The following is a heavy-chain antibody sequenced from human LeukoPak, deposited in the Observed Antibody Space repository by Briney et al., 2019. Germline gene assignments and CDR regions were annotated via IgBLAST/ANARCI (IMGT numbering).Heavy chain of an antibody. Sequence: GGSLTLSCAASGFIFGRDSMNWVRQAPGRGLEWISYISRGSDIRYYADSVRGRFHISRDNARNSLYLQMNSLRADDTAVYYCARGTPSSSGWLYYGMDVWGQGTTVTVSS. CDR3: ARGTPSSSGWLYYGMDV. CDR2: ISRGSDIR. V-gene: IGHV3-48*01. J-gene: IGHJ6*02. CDR1: GFIFGRDS. D-gene: IGHD6-19*01.